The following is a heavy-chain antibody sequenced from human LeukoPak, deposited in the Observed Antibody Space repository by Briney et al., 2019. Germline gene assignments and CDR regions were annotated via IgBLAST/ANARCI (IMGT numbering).Heavy chain of an antibody. Sequence: SETQSLTCTVAGGSISGFYWGWIRQAPGKGLEWIGFIYYSGSANYNPSLKSRVTMSVDTSKNQFSLKLSSVTAADTAFYYCARDRDSSGWFDYWGQGTLVTVSS. D-gene: IGHD6-19*01. CDR1: GGSISGFY. CDR3: ARDRDSSGWFDY. V-gene: IGHV4-59*01. CDR2: IYYSGSA. J-gene: IGHJ4*02.